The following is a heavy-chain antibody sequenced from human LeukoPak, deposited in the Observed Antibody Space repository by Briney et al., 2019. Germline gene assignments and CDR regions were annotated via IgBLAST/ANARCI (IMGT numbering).Heavy chain of an antibody. CDR1: GFTFSSFT. D-gene: IGHD6-13*01. CDR3: ARDVLLYGAAAGIFDY. J-gene: IGHJ4*02. V-gene: IGHV3-21*01. Sequence: GGSLRLSCAASGFTFSSFTMTWVRQAPGKGLEWVSGITGFGTYNADSVKGRFTISRDNAKNSLYLQMNSLRAEDTAVYYCARDVLLYGAAAGIFDYWGQGTLVTVSS. CDR2: ITGFGT.